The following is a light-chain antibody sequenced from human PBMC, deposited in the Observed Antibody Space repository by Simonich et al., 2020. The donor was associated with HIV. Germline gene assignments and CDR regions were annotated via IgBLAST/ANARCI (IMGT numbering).Light chain of an antibody. Sequence: DIQMTQSPSSLFASVGDRVTITCRARQSISSYLNSYQQKPGKAPKLLIYAASSLQSGVPSRFSGSGSGTDFTLTISSLQPEDFATYYCQQSYSTPVYTFGQGTKLEIK. J-gene: IGKJ2*01. CDR3: QQSYSTPVYT. CDR1: QSISSY. V-gene: IGKV1-39*01. CDR2: AAS.